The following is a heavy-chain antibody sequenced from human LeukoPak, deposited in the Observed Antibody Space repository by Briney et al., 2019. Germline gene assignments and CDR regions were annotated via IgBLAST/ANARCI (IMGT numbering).Heavy chain of an antibody. CDR2: IYTSGST. CDR3: ARRFSTGPFDY. J-gene: IGHJ4*02. CDR1: GGSISSYY. Sequence: SETLSLTCTVSGGSISSYYWSWIRQPAGKGLEWIGRIYTSGSTNYNPSLKSRVTMSVDTSKNRFSLKLNSVTAADTAVYYCARRFSTGPFDYWGQGILVTVSS. D-gene: IGHD2-2*01. V-gene: IGHV4-4*07.